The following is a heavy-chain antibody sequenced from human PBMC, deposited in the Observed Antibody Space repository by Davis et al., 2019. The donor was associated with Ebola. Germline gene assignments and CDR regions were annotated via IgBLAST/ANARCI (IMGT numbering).Heavy chain of an antibody. CDR3: VRGHSGSYDY. CDR1: GYTFSDYY. V-gene: IGHV1/OR15-2*02. J-gene: IGHJ4*02. CDR2: ITTYNGNT. D-gene: IGHD1-26*01. Sequence: SVKVSCKASGYTFSDYYLHWVRQAPGQGLEWMGWITTYNGNTDYSKKVQGRVTMTTDTSTSTVYLELNSLTSDDTAVYYCVRGHSGSYDYWGQGTLVTVSS.